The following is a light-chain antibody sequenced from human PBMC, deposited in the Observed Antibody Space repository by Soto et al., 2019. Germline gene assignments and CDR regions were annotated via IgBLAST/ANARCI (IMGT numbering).Light chain of an antibody. CDR2: KDS. Sequence: SYELTQPPSVSVSPGQTARITCSGDALPKQYAYWYQQKPGLAPVLVIYKDSERPSGIPERFSGSSSGTTVTLTISGVQAEDEADYYCQSADSSGTSYVVFGGGTKLTVL. J-gene: IGLJ2*01. V-gene: IGLV3-25*03. CDR3: QSADSSGTSYVV. CDR1: ALPKQY.